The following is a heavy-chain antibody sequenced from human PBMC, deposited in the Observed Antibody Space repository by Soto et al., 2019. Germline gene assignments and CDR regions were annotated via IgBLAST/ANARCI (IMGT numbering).Heavy chain of an antibody. V-gene: IGHV2-5*02. J-gene: IGHJ4*02. CDR2: IYWDNDK. D-gene: IGHD3-22*01. Sequence: QITLKESGPTLVKPTQTLTLTCTFSGFSLSTYGVSVGWIRQPPGKALEWLALIYWDNDKYYSPSLKSRLTISKYTSENQLVLTMTNMDPVDTATSYCAHRLASPYSYHCRGSSFDYWGPGTLVTVSS. CDR3: AHRLASPYSYHCRGSSFDY. CDR1: GFSLSTYGVS.